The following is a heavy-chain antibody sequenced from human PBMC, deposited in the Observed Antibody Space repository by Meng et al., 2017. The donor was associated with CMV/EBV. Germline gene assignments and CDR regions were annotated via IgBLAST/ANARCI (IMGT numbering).Heavy chain of an antibody. V-gene: IGHV1-8*03. J-gene: IGHJ6*01. CDR3: ARRGSSGWPYYYYGMDV. Sequence: ASVKVSCKASGYTFTSYDISWVRQATGQGLEWMGWMNPNSGNTGYAQKFQGRVTITRNTSISTAYMELSSLRSEDTAVYYCARRGSSGWPYYYYGMDVWGQGTTVTVSS. CDR2: MNPNSGNT. CDR1: GYTFTSYD. D-gene: IGHD6-19*01.